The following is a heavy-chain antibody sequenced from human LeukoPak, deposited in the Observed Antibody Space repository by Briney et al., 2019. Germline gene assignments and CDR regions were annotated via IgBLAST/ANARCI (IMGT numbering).Heavy chain of an antibody. Sequence: ASVKVSCKASGYTFTSYDINWVRQATGQGLEWMGWMNPNSGNTGYAQKFQGRVTMTRNTSISTAYMELSSLRSEDTAVYYCARESRDCSSTSCYDPGYYYYYMDVWGKGTTVTISS. V-gene: IGHV1-8*01. D-gene: IGHD2-2*01. CDR2: MNPNSGNT. J-gene: IGHJ6*03. CDR1: GYTFTSYD. CDR3: ARESRDCSSTSCYDPGYYYYYMDV.